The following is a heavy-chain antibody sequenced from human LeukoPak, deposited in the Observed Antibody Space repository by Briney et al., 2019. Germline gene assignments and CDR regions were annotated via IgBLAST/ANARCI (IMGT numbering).Heavy chain of an antibody. D-gene: IGHD5-12*01. CDR1: GYTFTGYY. V-gene: IGHV1-2*02. Sequence: GASVKVSCKASGYTFTGYYMHWARQAPGQGLEWMGWINPNSGGTNYAQKFQGRVTMTRDTSISTAYMELSRLRSDDTAVYYCAREERYSGYYDAFDIWGQGTMVTVSS. CDR2: INPNSGGT. J-gene: IGHJ3*02. CDR3: AREERYSGYYDAFDI.